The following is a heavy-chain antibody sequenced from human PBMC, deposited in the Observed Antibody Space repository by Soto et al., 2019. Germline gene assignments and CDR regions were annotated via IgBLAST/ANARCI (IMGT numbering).Heavy chain of an antibody. Sequence: QVQLQESGPGLVKPSQTLSLTCTVSGGSISSAYYYWSWIRQPPGKGLEWIGHIYDSGSTYSNPSPQSHVPISRDTSKNQYSLKLSSVTAADTAVYYCARGPSGDKVDYWGQGTLVTVSS. D-gene: IGHD7-27*01. CDR1: GGSISSAYYY. CDR3: ARGPSGDKVDY. J-gene: IGHJ4*02. V-gene: IGHV4-30-4*01. CDR2: IYDSGST.